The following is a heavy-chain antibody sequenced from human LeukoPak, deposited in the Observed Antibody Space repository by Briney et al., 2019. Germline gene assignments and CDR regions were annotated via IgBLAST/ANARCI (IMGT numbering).Heavy chain of an antibody. CDR2: IIPFFGTA. V-gene: IGHV1-69*05. CDR3: ARGVQRGCSGYDWAFRDYYYGMDV. J-gene: IGHJ6*02. D-gene: IGHD5-12*01. CDR1: GCTFSSYA. Sequence: GASVKVSCKASGCTFSSYAISWVRQAPGQGLEWMGGIIPFFGTANYAQKFQGRVTITTDESTSTAYMELSSLRSEDTAVYYCARGVQRGCSGYDWAFRDYYYGMDVWGQGPTVTVSS.